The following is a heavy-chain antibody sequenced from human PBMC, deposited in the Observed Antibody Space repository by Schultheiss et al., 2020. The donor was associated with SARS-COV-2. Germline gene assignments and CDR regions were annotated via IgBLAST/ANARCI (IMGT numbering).Heavy chain of an antibody. V-gene: IGHV4-34*01. Sequence: SETLSLTCAVYGGSFSGYYWSWIRQPPGKGLEWIGEINHSGSTNYNPSLKSRVTISVDTSKNQFSLKLSSVTAADTAVYYCAIGDGNNQIDYWGQGTLVTVSS. J-gene: IGHJ4*02. CDR3: AIGDGNNQIDY. CDR1: GGSFSGYY. CDR2: INHSGST. D-gene: IGHD1/OR15-1a*01.